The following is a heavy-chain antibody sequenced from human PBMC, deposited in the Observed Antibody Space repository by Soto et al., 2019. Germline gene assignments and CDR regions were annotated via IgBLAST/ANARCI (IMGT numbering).Heavy chain of an antibody. CDR3: ARDRSGNYDSSGYYYYGMDV. CDR1: GFTFSSYG. V-gene: IGHV3-33*01. J-gene: IGHJ6*02. Sequence: QVQLVESGGGVDQPGRSLRLSCAASGFTFSSYGMQWVRQAPGKGLEWVAVIWNDGRNKYYADSVKGRFTISRDNSKNTLYLQMISLRAEVTAVYYCARDRSGNYDSSGYYYYGMDVWGQGTTVTVSS. CDR2: IWNDGRNK. D-gene: IGHD3-22*01.